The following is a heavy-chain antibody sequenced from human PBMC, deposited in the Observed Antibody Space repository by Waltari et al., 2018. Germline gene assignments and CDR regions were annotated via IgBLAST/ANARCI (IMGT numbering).Heavy chain of an antibody. CDR1: GYTFTHYY. CDR3: ARIPAMAAGFYFDY. CDR2: SNPSPGET. Sequence: QVQLVQSGAEVKKPGASVKVSCQASGYTFTHYYIHWVRQAPGQGLEWMGWSNPSPGETTFAEDFQGRVTMTRDTSISTTDMELSGLRSDDTAVFYCARIPAMAAGFYFDYWGQGTLVTVSA. V-gene: IGHV1-2*02. J-gene: IGHJ4*02. D-gene: IGHD6-13*01.